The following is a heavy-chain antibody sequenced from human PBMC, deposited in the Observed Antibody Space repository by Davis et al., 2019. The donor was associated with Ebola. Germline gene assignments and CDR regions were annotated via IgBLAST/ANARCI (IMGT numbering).Heavy chain of an antibody. CDR2: VILKSGAT. CDR1: GYTFTGYN. J-gene: IGHJ4*02. D-gene: IGHD4-11*01. V-gene: IGHV1-2*06. Sequence: ASVKVSCKASGYTFTGYNMYWMRQAPGQGLEWLGRVILKSGATNYAQKFQGRVTMTRDTSISTVYMELSSLRYDDTADYYCARGHNYAHEYWGQGTLVTVSS. CDR3: ARGHNYAHEY.